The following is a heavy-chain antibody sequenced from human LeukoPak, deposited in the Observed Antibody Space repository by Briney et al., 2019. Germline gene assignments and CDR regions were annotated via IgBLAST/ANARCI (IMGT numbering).Heavy chain of an antibody. J-gene: IGHJ4*02. V-gene: IGHV3-23*01. CDR1: GFTFSNYA. CDR3: AKDDCSSSSCFHWYY. Sequence: GGSLRLSCAASGFTFSNYAMSWVRQAPGKGLEGGSGISGSGGSTNYADSVKGRFTISRDNSKNTLYLQMNSLRAEDTAVYYCAKDDCSSSSCFHWYYWGQGTLVTVSS. D-gene: IGHD2-2*01. CDR2: ISGSGGST.